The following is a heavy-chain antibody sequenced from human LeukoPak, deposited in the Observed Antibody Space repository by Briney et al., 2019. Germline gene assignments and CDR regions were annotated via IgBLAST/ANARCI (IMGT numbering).Heavy chain of an antibody. J-gene: IGHJ3*02. CDR1: GYSFTSYW. D-gene: IGHD2-2*01. Sequence: GESLKISCKGSGYSFTSYWIGWVRQMPGKGLEWMGIIYPGDSDTRHSPSFQGQVTISADKSISTAYLQWSSLKASDTAMYYSARHPLVPAANDAFDIWGQGTMVTVSS. CDR3: ARHPLVPAANDAFDI. CDR2: IYPGDSDT. V-gene: IGHV5-51*01.